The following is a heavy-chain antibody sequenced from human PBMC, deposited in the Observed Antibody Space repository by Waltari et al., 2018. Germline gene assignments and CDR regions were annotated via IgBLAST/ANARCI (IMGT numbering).Heavy chain of an antibody. V-gene: IGHV5-51*01. CDR2: IYPGDSDT. CDR3: ARHTLDYGGNNHPDY. J-gene: IGHJ4*02. Sequence: EVQLVQSGAEVKKPGESLKISCKGSGYSFTSYWIGWVRQMPGKGLEWMGIIYPGDSDTRDSPSFQGQVTISADKSISTAYLQWSSLKASDTAMYYCARHTLDYGGNNHPDYWGQGTLVTVSS. D-gene: IGHD4-17*01. CDR1: GYSFTSYW.